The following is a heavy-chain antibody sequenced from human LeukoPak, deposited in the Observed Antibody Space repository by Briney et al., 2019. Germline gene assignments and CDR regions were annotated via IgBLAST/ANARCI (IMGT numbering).Heavy chain of an antibody. CDR2: IYHSGST. Sequence: SQTLSLTCAVSGGSISSGGYSWSWIRQPPGKGLEWIGYIYHSGSTYYNPSLKSRVTISVDRSKNQFSLKLSSVPAADTAVYYCAREVTTVTTGGWFDPWGQGTLVTVSS. J-gene: IGHJ5*02. D-gene: IGHD4-17*01. V-gene: IGHV4-30-2*01. CDR3: AREVTTVTTGGWFDP. CDR1: GGSISSGGYS.